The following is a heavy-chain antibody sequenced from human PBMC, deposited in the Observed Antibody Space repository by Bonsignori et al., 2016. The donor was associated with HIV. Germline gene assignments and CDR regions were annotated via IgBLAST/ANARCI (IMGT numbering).Heavy chain of an antibody. D-gene: IGHD4-17*01. CDR2: IRYDGSNK. CDR3: AKPTRTYGDYEVPYFDY. V-gene: IGHV3-30*02. Sequence: VRQAPGKGLEWVAFIRYDGSNKYYADSVKGRFTISRDNSKNTLYLQMNSLRAEDTAVYYCAKPTRTYGDYEVPYFDYWGQGTLVTVSS. J-gene: IGHJ4*02.